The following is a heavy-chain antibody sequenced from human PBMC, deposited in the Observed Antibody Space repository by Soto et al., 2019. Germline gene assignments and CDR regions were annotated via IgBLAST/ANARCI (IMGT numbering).Heavy chain of an antibody. CDR1: GFTFSNYG. Sequence: KAGGSLRLSCAASGFTFSNYGMNWVRQAPGKGLEWVSFISSSSSYIYYADSVKGRFTISRDNAKNSLYLKLNSLRAEDTAVYYCARAQTSYYFDYWGQGTLVTVSS. D-gene: IGHD6-6*01. CDR3: ARAQTSYYFDY. J-gene: IGHJ4*02. CDR2: ISSSSSYI. V-gene: IGHV3-21*01.